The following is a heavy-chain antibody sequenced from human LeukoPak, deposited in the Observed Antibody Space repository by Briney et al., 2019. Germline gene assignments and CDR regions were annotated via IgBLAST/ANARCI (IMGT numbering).Heavy chain of an antibody. V-gene: IGHV4-59*12. CDR1: GGSISSYY. J-gene: IGHJ4*02. D-gene: IGHD5-24*01. CDR2: IYYSGST. CDR3: AREVGDGFLFDY. Sequence: SETLSLTCTVSGGSISSYYWSWIRQPPGKGLEWIGYIYYSGSTNYNPSLKSRVTISVGTSKNQFSLKLSSVTAADTAVYYCAREVGDGFLFDYWGQGTLVTVSS.